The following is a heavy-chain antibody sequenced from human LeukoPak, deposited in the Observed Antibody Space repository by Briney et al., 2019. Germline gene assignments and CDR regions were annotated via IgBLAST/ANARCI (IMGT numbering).Heavy chain of an antibody. CDR2: ITGSGTST. Sequence: GGSLRPSCVASGFTFSNYAMSWVRQAPGKGLEWVSAITGSGTSTYYADSLKGRFTISRDNSKNTVFLQMNSLRHEDTAIYYCVIWGDYDVLTGYYVPDYWGQGTLVTVSS. CDR1: GFTFSNYA. D-gene: IGHD3-9*01. V-gene: IGHV3-23*01. CDR3: VIWGDYDVLTGYYVPDY. J-gene: IGHJ4*02.